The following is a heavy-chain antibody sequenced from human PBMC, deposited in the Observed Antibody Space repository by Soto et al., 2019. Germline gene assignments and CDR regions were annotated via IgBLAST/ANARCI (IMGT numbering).Heavy chain of an antibody. Sequence: QVQLVQSGAEVKKPGSSVKVSCKSSGGTFSSYAISWVRQAPGQGLEWMAGIIPIFGTANYAQKIQGRVTMTADESTSTANMELSRLRSDATAVYYCARSCSGGSCYARYYYYYGMDVWGQGTTVTASS. D-gene: IGHD2-15*01. J-gene: IGHJ6*02. V-gene: IGHV1-69*01. CDR3: ARSCSGGSCYARYYYYYGMDV. CDR2: IIPIFGTA. CDR1: GGTFSSYA.